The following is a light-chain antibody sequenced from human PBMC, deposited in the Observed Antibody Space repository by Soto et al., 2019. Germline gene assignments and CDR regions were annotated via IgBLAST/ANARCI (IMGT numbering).Light chain of an antibody. V-gene: IGLV1-40*01. CDR1: SSNIGAGYD. J-gene: IGLJ2*01. CDR2: GNS. CDR3: QSYDSSLSGSNVV. Sequence: QPVLTQPPSVSGAPGQRVTISCTGSSSNIGAGYDVHWYQQLPGTAPKLLIYGNSNRPSGVPDRFSGSKSGTSASLAITGLQAEDEADYYCQSYDSSLSGSNVVFGGGTKRTVL.